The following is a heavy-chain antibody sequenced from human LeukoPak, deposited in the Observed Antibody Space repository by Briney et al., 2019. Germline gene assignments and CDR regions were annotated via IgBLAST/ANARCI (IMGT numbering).Heavy chain of an antibody. CDR2: IYYSGST. J-gene: IGHJ4*02. V-gene: IGHV4-31*03. CDR1: GGSISSGGYY. Sequence: SQTLSLTCTVSGGSISSGGYYWSWIRQHPGKGLEWIGYIYYSGSTYYNPSLKSRVTISVDTSKNQFSLKLSSVTAADTAVYYCARGVLAAAGTSYYFDYWGQGTLVTVSS. CDR3: ARGVLAAAGTSYYFDY. D-gene: IGHD6-13*01.